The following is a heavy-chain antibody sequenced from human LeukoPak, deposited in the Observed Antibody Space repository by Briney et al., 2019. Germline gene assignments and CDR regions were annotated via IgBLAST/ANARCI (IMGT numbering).Heavy chain of an antibody. CDR1: GFTFSHYG. V-gene: IGHV3-48*02. D-gene: IGHD4/OR15-4a*01. CDR3: ARGGAVRPDY. Sequence: GGSLRLSCVASGFTFSHYGIHWVRQAPGKGLEWVAYISNTGSTINYADSVKGRFTISRDNAKSSLFLQMNSLRDEDTAIYYCARGGAVRPDYWGQGTLVTVSS. J-gene: IGHJ4*02. CDR2: ISNTGSTI.